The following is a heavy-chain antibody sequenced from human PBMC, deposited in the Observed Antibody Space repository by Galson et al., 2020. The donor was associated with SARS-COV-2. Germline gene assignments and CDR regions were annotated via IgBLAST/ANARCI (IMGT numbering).Heavy chain of an antibody. J-gene: IGHJ4*02. CDR1: GFSFGDYG. D-gene: IGHD3-16*01. CDR2: IRSKAYGGTT. V-gene: IGHV3-49*03. Sequence: GGSLRLSCTASGFSFGDYGMSWFRQAPGKGLEWIGFIRSKAYGGTTEYAASVEGRFSISRDDSKNIAYLQMNSLKTEDTAVYYCSREGGEYFLHFFYWGLGTLVTVSS. CDR3: SREGGEYFLHFFY.